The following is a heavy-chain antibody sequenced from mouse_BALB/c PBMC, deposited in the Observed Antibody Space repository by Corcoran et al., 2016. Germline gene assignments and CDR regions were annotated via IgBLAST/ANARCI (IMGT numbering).Heavy chain of an antibody. Sequence: QIQLVQSGPELKKPGETVKISCKASGYTFTNYAMHWVKQAPGKGLKLMGWKYTNTGEPTYGDDFKGRFAFSLETSASTAYLQINNLKNEDMATYFCARSTMSTYYAMDYWGQGTSVTVSS. D-gene: IGHD2-1*01. CDR2: KYTNTGEP. V-gene: IGHV9-2*02. J-gene: IGHJ4*01. CDR3: ARSTMSTYYAMDY. CDR1: GYTFTNYA.